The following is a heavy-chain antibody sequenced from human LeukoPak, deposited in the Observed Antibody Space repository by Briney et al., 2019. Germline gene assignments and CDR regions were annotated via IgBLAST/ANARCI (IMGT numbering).Heavy chain of an antibody. CDR1: GFTFSSYW. CDR3: ARDLELAHDAFDI. V-gene: IGHV3-7*01. Sequence: GGSLRLSCAASGFTFSSYWMSWVRQAPGKGLEWVANIKQDGSEKYYVDSVKGRFTISRDNAKNSLYLQMNSLRAEDTAVYYCARDLELAHDAFDIWGQGTMVTVSS. J-gene: IGHJ3*02. D-gene: IGHD5-24*01. CDR2: IKQDGSEK.